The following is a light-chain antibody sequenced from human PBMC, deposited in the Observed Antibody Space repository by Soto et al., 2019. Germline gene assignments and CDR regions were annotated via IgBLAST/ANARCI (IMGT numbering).Light chain of an antibody. CDR1: NSDVGIYGF. J-gene: IGLJ1*01. CDR2: EVS. Sequence: QSVLTQPASVSGTPGQSITISCTGSNSDVGIYGFVSWYQHHPGRAPKLIVSEVSHRPSGVSNRFSGSKSGNTASLTISGLQSEDEADYYCISYTSDDVRYVFGTGTKSPS. CDR3: ISYTSDDVRYV. V-gene: IGLV2-14*01.